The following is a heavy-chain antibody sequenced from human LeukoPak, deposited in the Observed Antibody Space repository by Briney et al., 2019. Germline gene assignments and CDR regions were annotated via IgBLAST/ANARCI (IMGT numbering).Heavy chain of an antibody. CDR1: GGSISSCGYY. J-gene: IGHJ4*02. V-gene: IGHV4-31*03. D-gene: IGHD1-1*01. CDR3: ARARGERRVDY. CDR2: IYYSGST. Sequence: SETLTLTCTVSGGSISSCGYYWSWIRPRPGKGLEWIGYIYYSGSTYYNPSLKSRVTISVDTSKNQFSLKLSSVTAADTAVYYCARARGERRVDYWGQGTLVTVSS.